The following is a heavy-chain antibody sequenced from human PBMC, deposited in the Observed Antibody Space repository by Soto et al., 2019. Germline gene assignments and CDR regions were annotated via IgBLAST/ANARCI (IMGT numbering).Heavy chain of an antibody. CDR3: ARDVEEYYYCYYGMDV. V-gene: IGHV3-33*01. CDR2: IWYDGSNK. Sequence: RGSLRLSCAASGFTFSSYGMHWVRQAPGKGLEWVAVIWYDGSNKYYADSVKGRFTISRDNSKNTLYLQMNSLRAEDTAVYYCARDVEEYYYCYYGMDVWGQGT. D-gene: IGHD1-1*01. CDR1: GFTFSSYG. J-gene: IGHJ6*02.